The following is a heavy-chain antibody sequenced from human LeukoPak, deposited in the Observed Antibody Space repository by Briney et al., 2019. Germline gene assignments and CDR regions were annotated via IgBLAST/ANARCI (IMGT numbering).Heavy chain of an antibody. Sequence: VASVKVSCKASGGTFSSYAISWVRQAPGQGLEWMGGIIPIFGTANYAQKFQGRVTITTDESTSTAYMELSSLRSEDTAVYYCARGAYHEGKGELLWFGELFPYYFDYWGQGTLVTVSS. CDR2: IIPIFGTA. CDR1: GGTFSSYA. V-gene: IGHV1-69*05. D-gene: IGHD3-10*01. CDR3: ARGAYHEGKGELLWFGELFPYYFDY. J-gene: IGHJ4*02.